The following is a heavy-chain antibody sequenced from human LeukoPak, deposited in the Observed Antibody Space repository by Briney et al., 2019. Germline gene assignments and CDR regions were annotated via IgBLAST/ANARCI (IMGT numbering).Heavy chain of an antibody. CDR2: ISYDGSNK. J-gene: IGHJ4*02. Sequence: GGSLRLSCAASGFTFSSYAMHWVRQAPGKGLEWVAVISYDGSNKYYADSVRGRFTISRDNAKKTLYLQMNSLRAEDAAVYYCARDMYSMSSARGAYWGQGTLVTVSS. CDR1: GFTFSSYA. CDR3: ARDMYSMSSARGAY. V-gene: IGHV3-30*07. D-gene: IGHD3-10*01.